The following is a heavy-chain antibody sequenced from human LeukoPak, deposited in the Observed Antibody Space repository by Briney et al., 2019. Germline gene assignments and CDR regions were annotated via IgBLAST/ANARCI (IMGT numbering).Heavy chain of an antibody. CDR3: ARRSGIAVAGAFDY. Sequence: GGSLRLSCAASGFTFSSYAMSWVRQAPGKGLEWVSAISGSGGSTYYADSGKGRFTISRDNSKNTLYLQMNSLRAEDTAVYYCARRSGIAVAGAFDYWGQGTLVTVSS. CDR1: GFTFSSYA. J-gene: IGHJ4*02. V-gene: IGHV3-23*01. D-gene: IGHD6-19*01. CDR2: ISGSGGST.